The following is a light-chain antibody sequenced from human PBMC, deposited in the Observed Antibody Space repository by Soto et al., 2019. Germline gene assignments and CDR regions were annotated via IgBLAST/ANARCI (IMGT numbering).Light chain of an antibody. CDR1: SGYSNYK. J-gene: IGLJ2*01. V-gene: IGLV9-49*01. CDR3: GADHGCGSNFVHVV. CDR2: VGTGGIVG. Sequence: QLVLTQPPSASASLGASVTLTCTLSSGYSNYKVDWYQQRPGKGPRFVMRVGTGGIVGSKGDGIPDRFSVLGSGLNRYLTIKNIQEEDESDYHCGADHGCGSNFVHVVFGGGTQLTVL.